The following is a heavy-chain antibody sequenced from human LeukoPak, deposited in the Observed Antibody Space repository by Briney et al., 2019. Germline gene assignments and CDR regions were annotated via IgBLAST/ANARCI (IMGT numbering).Heavy chain of an antibody. J-gene: IGHJ4*02. D-gene: IGHD6-13*01. CDR1: GASISNYY. V-gene: IGHV4-59*01. CDR3: ARGGNSWDTGYYFDY. Sequence: SETLSLTCTVSGASISNYYWSWMRQPPGKGREWMGYIYYTGSTDQRTPLNSPLTIPLNTSKNQFSLKLTSLTAADTAVYYCARGGNSWDTGYYFDYWGQGTLVTVSS. CDR2: IYYTGST.